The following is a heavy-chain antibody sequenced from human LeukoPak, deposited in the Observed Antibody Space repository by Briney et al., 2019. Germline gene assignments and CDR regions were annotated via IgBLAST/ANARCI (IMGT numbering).Heavy chain of an antibody. J-gene: IGHJ1*01. Sequence: PSETLSLTCAVYGGSFSGYYWSWIRQPPGKGLEWIGEINHSGSTNYNPSLKSRVTISVDTSKNQFSLKLSSVTAADTAVYYCARLDEYYYDSSGYSRYFQHWGQGTLVTVSS. CDR1: GGSFSGYY. CDR2: INHSGST. CDR3: ARLDEYYYDSSGYSRYFQH. V-gene: IGHV4-34*01. D-gene: IGHD3-22*01.